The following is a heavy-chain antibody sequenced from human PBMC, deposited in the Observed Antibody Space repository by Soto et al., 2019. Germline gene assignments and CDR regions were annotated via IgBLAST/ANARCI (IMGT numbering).Heavy chain of an antibody. D-gene: IGHD2-15*01. V-gene: IGHV4-39*01. CDR3: ARTEFEGSCYSQNLFDL. J-gene: IGHJ2*01. CDR1: GGSISSSSYY. Sequence: SETLSLTCTVSGGSISSSSYYWGWIRQPPGKGLEWIGSIYYSGSTYYNPSLKSRVTISVDTSKNQFSLKLSSVTAADTAVYYCARTEFEGSCYSQNLFDL. CDR2: IYYSGST.